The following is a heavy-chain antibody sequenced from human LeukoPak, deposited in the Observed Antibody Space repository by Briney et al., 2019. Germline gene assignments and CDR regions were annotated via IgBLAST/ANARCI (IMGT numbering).Heavy chain of an antibody. CDR3: AMTKVVTATYDAFDI. V-gene: IGHV4-34*01. J-gene: IGHJ3*02. CDR2: INHSGST. D-gene: IGHD2-15*01. Sequence: SETLSLTCAVYGGSFSGYYWSWIRQPPGKGLEWIGEINHSGSTNYNPSLKSRVTISVDKSKNQFSLKLSSVTAADTAVYYCAMTKVVTATYDAFDIWGQGTMVTVSS. CDR1: GGSFSGYY.